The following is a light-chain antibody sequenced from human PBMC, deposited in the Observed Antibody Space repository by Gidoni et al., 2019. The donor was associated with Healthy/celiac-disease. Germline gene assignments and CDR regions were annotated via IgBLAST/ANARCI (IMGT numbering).Light chain of an antibody. CDR3: QQYYSYPRA. Sequence: AIRMTQSPSSFSASTGDRVTITYRASQGISSYLAWYQQKPGKAPKLLIYAASTLQSGVPSRFSGSGSGTDFTLTTSCLQSEDFATYYWQQYYSYPRAFGQGTKVEIK. J-gene: IGKJ1*01. CDR1: QGISSY. CDR2: AAS. V-gene: IGKV1-8*01.